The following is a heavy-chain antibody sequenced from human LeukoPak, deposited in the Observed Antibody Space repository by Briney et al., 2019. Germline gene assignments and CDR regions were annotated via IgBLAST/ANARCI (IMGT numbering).Heavy chain of an antibody. CDR2: INHSGST. J-gene: IGHJ4*02. Sequence: KPSETLSLTCAVYGGSFSGYYWSWIRQPPGKGLEWIGEINHSGSTNYNPSLKGRVTISVDTSKNQFSLKLSSVTAADTAVYYCARDTNYYDSSGYYYGHQFDYWGQGTLVTVSS. V-gene: IGHV4-34*01. CDR3: ARDTNYYDSSGYYYGHQFDY. CDR1: GGSFSGYY. D-gene: IGHD3-22*01.